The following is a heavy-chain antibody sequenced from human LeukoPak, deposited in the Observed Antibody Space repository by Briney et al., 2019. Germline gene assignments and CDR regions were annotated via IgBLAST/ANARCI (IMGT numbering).Heavy chain of an antibody. CDR2: ISSGSSTI. J-gene: IGHJ6*02. V-gene: IGHV3-48*02. D-gene: IGHD3-22*01. Sequence: GGSLRLSCAASGFTLSNYNMNWVCQAPGKGLEWVSYISSGSSTIYYADSVKGRFTISRDNAKNSLYLEMNSLRDEDTAVYYCARVSSGSHYYYYDMDVWGQGTTVTVSS. CDR3: ARVSSGSHYYYYDMDV. CDR1: GFTLSNYN.